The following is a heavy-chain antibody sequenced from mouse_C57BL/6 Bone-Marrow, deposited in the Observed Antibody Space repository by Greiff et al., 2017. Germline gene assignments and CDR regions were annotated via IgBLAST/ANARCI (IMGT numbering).Heavy chain of an antibody. J-gene: IGHJ4*01. Sequence: EVKVEESGTVLARPGASVKMSCKTSGYTFTSYWMHWVKQRPGQGLEWIGAIYPGNSDTSYNQKFKGTAKLTAVTSASTAYMELSSLTNEDSAVYYCTRLGTVVPYYYAMDYWGQGTSVTVSS. D-gene: IGHD1-1*01. CDR2: IYPGNSDT. CDR1: GYTFTSYW. CDR3: TRLGTVVPYYYAMDY. V-gene: IGHV1-5*01.